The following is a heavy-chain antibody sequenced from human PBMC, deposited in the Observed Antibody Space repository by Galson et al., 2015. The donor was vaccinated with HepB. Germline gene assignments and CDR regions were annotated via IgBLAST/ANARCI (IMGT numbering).Heavy chain of an antibody. CDR1: GGTFSSYA. CDR2: IIPIFGTA. D-gene: IGHD3-9*01. V-gene: IGHV1-69*13. CDR3: ARDSTGYYQGFDP. Sequence: SVKVSCKASGGTFSSYAIGWVRQAPGQGLEWMGGIIPIFGTANYAQKFQGRVTITADESTSTAYMELSSLRSEDTAVYYCARDSTGYYQGFDPWGQGTLVTVSS. J-gene: IGHJ5*02.